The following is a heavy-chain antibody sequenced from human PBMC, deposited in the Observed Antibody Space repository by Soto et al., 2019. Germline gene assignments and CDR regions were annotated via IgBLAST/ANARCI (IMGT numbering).Heavy chain of an antibody. CDR1: FGSFSGYY. J-gene: IGHJ5*02. CDR3: ARRLRRQKLVLGGNWFDP. V-gene: IGHV4-34*01. D-gene: IGHD6-13*01. Sequence: SETLSLTCAVYFGSFSGYYWSWIRHPPGKWLEWIGEINHSGSTNYNPSLKSRVTISVDTSKNQSSLSLSSVTAADTAVYYCARRLRRQKLVLGGNWFDPWGQGNLVTVSS. CDR2: INHSGST.